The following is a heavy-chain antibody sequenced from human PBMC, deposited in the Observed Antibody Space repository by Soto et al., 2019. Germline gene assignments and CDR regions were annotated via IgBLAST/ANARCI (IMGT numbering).Heavy chain of an antibody. CDR3: ARDCSSTSCYTRYYYYYGMDV. Sequence: QVQLVQSGAEVKKPGASVKVSCKASGYTFTSYYMHWVRQAPGQGLEWMGIINPSGGSTSYAQKCQGRVTMTRDTSTSTVYMELSSLRSEDTAVYYCARDCSSTSCYTRYYYYYGMDVWGQGTTVTVSS. V-gene: IGHV1-46*01. CDR2: INPSGGST. CDR1: GYTFTSYY. J-gene: IGHJ6*02. D-gene: IGHD2-2*02.